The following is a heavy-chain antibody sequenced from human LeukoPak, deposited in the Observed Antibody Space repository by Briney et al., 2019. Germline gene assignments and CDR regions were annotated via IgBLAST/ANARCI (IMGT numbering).Heavy chain of an antibody. D-gene: IGHD3-22*01. CDR2: IAYDGSNK. J-gene: IGHJ4*02. Sequence: GGSLRPSCTASGFTFGRYAMHWLRQAPGKGLEWVAVIAYDGSNKYSADSLKGQGRFTISRDNSKNTLFLEMNSLRPEDTAVYYCAKYAAAGAYDRHSEIDSWGQGTLVTVSS. CDR3: AKYAAAGAYDRHSEIDS. V-gene: IGHV3-30*18. CDR1: GFTFGRYA.